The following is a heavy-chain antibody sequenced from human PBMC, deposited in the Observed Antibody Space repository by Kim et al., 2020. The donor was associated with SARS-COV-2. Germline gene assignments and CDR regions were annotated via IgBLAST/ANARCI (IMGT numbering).Heavy chain of an antibody. Sequence: ASVKVSCKASGYTFTSYYMHWVRQAPGQGLEWMGIINPSGGSTSYAQKFQGRVTMTRDTSTSTVYMELSSLRSEDTAVYYCARVNLHPNYGYAFDIWGQGTMVTVSS. CDR1: GYTFTSYY. V-gene: IGHV1-46*01. J-gene: IGHJ3*02. CDR3: ARVNLHPNYGYAFDI. D-gene: IGHD1-7*01. CDR2: INPSGGST.